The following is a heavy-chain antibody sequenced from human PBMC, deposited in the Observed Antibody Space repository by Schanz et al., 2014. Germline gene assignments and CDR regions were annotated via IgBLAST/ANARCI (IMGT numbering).Heavy chain of an antibody. J-gene: IGHJ5*02. CDR3: AKAEYDILTDSYSRLDP. V-gene: IGHV1-18*04. Sequence: QVQLVQSGAEVKKPGASVKVSCTASGFNFNNYDINWVRQATGQGLEWVGWISAYNGNTKYPQKLQGRVTMTTDTSTSTAYMELRSLRSDDTAVYYCAKAEYDILTDSYSRLDPWGQGTLVTVSS. CDR1: GFNFNNYD. CDR2: ISAYNGNT. D-gene: IGHD3-9*01.